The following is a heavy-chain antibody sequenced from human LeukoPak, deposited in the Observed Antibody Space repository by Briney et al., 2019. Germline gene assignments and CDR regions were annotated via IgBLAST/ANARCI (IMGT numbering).Heavy chain of an antibody. CDR1: GGSISSHY. D-gene: IGHD6-13*01. J-gene: IGHJ5*02. V-gene: IGHV4-59*11. Sequence: PSETLSLTCTVSGGSISSHYWSWIRQPPGKGLEWIGYIYYTGSTNYNPSLKSRVTISVDTSKNQFSLKLSSVTAADTAVYYCARVDIAAGVNWFDPWGQGTLVTVSS. CDR3: ARVDIAAGVNWFDP. CDR2: IYYTGST.